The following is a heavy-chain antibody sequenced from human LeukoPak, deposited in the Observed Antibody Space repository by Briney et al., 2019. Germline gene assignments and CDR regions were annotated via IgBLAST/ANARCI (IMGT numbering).Heavy chain of an antibody. Sequence: PGGSLRLSCAASGFTFSSYEMNWVRQAPGKGLEWVSYISSSGSTIYYADSVKGRFTISRDNAKNSLYLQMNSLRAEDTAVYYCAREKVVPAAITVYNWFDPWGQGTLVTVSS. CDR1: GFTFSSYE. D-gene: IGHD2-2*01. V-gene: IGHV3-48*03. CDR3: AREKVVPAAITVYNWFDP. J-gene: IGHJ5*02. CDR2: ISSSGSTI.